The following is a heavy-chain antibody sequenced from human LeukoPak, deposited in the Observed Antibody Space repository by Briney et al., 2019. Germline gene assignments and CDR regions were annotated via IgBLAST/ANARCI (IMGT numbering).Heavy chain of an antibody. D-gene: IGHD3-10*01. CDR3: ARVNALWFGELSHFDY. Sequence: SETLSVTCTVSGGSISSHYWSWMRQPPGKGLEWMGYIYYSGRTSYNPCLMSRDTISVAMYKNQCSLKLSSVNAADTAVYYCARVNALWFGELSHFDYWGQGTLVTVSS. CDR1: GGSISSHY. V-gene: IGHV4-59*11. CDR2: IYYSGRT. J-gene: IGHJ4*02.